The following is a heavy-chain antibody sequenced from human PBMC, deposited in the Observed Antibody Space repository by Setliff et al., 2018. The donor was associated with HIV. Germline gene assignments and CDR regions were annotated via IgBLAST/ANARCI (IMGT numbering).Heavy chain of an antibody. CDR2: IRGDGRDT. CDR1: GFTFSNYW. CDR3: ASGYDILTGYYPFDY. V-gene: IGHV3-74*01. J-gene: IGHJ4*02. D-gene: IGHD3-9*01. Sequence: GGSLRLSCEASGFTFSNYWMHWVRQAPGKGLVWVSRIRGDGRDTTYADSVKGRFTISRDNSKNTLYLQMNSLRAEDTAVYYCASGYDILTGYYPFDYWGQGTLVTVSS.